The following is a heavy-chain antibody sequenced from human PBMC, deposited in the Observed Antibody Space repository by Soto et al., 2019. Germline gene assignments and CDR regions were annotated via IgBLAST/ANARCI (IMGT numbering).Heavy chain of an antibody. D-gene: IGHD3-22*01. V-gene: IGHV3-33*01. CDR3: ARAGLDYYDSSGYSDAFDI. J-gene: IGHJ3*02. CDR2: IWYDGSNK. CDR1: GFPFSSYG. Sequence: PGWSLRLSCAASGFPFSSYGMHGVRQAPGKGLEWVAVIWYDGSNKYYADSVKGRFTISRDNSKNTLYLQMNSLRAEDTAVYYCARAGLDYYDSSGYSDAFDIWGQGTMVTVSS.